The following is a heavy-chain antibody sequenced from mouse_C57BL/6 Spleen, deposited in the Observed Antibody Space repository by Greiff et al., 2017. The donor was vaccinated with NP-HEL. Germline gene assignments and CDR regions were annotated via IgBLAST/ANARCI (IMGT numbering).Heavy chain of an antibody. V-gene: IGHV5-17*01. D-gene: IGHD2-1*01. CDR2: ISSGSSTI. Sequence: DVMLVESGGGLLKPGGSLKLSCAASGFTFSDYGMHWVRQAPEKGLEWVAYISSGSSTIYYADTVKGRFTISRDNAKNTLFLQMTSLRSEDTAMYYCARDGNYPFWGQGTTLTVSS. CDR3: ARDGNYPF. J-gene: IGHJ2*01. CDR1: GFTFSDYG.